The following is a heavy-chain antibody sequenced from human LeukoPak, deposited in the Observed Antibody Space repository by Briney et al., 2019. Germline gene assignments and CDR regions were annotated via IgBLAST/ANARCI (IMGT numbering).Heavy chain of an antibody. CDR3: ARGPRCSGDTCYSQYFDY. CDR1: GYTFSNYG. Sequence: ASVTVSCMDSGYTFSNYGVCWVRQAPGQGPEWMGWISSYNGNTHYPQKLQDRVTMTTDTSTNTAYMELRSLRSDDTAVYYCARGPRCSGDTCYSQYFDYWGQGTLVTVSS. J-gene: IGHJ4*02. V-gene: IGHV1-18*01. D-gene: IGHD2-15*01. CDR2: ISSYNGNT.